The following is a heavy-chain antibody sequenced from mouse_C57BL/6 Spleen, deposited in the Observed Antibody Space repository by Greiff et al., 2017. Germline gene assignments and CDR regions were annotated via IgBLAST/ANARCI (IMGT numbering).Heavy chain of an antibody. J-gene: IGHJ3*01. CDR3: ALSYYDYEGWFAY. D-gene: IGHD2-4*01. V-gene: IGHV14-3*01. CDR1: GFNIKNTY. Sequence: EVQGVESVAELVRPGASVKLSCTASGFNIKNTYMHWVKQRPEQGLEWIGRIDPANGNTKYAPKFQGKATITADTSSNTVYLQLSSLTSEDTDIYYCALSYYDYEGWFAYWGQGTLVTVSA. CDR2: IDPANGNT.